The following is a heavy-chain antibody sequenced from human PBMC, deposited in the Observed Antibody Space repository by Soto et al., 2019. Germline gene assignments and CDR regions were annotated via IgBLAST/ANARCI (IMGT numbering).Heavy chain of an antibody. J-gene: IGHJ6*02. D-gene: IGHD3-10*01. V-gene: IGHV3-23*01. CDR3: AKGRGTYYSYDMDV. CDR1: GFTFSNYA. Sequence: GGSLRLSCAASGFTFSNYASSWVRQAPGKGLEWVSGISGSGGSTYFAAPVKGRFAISRDNSKNTLYLQMNSLRAEDTAVYYCAKGRGTYYSYDMDVWGQGTAVTVSS. CDR2: ISGSGGST.